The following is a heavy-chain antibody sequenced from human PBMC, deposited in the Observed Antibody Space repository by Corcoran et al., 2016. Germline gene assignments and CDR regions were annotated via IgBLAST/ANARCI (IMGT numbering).Heavy chain of an antibody. CDR2: IIPIFGTA. CDR3: ARDHAHYDFWSGYYRPGDAFDI. Sequence: QVQLVQSGAEVKKPGSSVKVSCKASGGTFSSYAISWVRQAPGQGLEWMGGIIPIFGTANYAQKFQGRVTITADESTSTAYMELSSLRSEDTAVYYCARDHAHYDFWSGYYRPGDAFDIWGQGTMVTVSS. V-gene: IGHV1-69*01. CDR1: GGTFSSYA. J-gene: IGHJ3*02. D-gene: IGHD3-3*01.